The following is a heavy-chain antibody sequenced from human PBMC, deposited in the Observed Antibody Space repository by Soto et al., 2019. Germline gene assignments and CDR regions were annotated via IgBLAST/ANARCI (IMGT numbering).Heavy chain of an antibody. CDR3: AAEGVGATGGYYYYGMDV. CDR1: GFTFTSSA. D-gene: IGHD1-26*01. CDR2: IVVGSGNT. V-gene: IGHV1-58*01. J-gene: IGHJ6*02. Sequence: SVKVSCKASGFTFTSSAVQWVRQARGQRLEWIGWIVVGSGNTNYAQKFQERVTITRDMSTSTAYMELSSLRSEDTAVYYCAAEGVGATGGYYYYGMDVWGQGTTVPVSS.